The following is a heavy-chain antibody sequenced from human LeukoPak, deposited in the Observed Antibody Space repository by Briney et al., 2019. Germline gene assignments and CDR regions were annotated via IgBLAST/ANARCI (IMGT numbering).Heavy chain of an antibody. CDR2: ISSSSTTI. J-gene: IGHJ4*02. V-gene: IGHV3-48*01. D-gene: IGHD3-10*01. Sequence: GGSLRLSCAAAGFTSSSYSMNWVRQVPEKGLEWVSYISSSSTTIYYADSVKGRFTISRDNSENTLYLQMNSLRAEDTAVYYCAKGYGSGSLAALFDYWGQGTLVTVSS. CDR1: GFTSSSYS. CDR3: AKGYGSGSLAALFDY.